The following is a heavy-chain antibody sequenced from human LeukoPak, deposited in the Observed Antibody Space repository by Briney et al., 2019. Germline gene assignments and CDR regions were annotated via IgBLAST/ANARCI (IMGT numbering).Heavy chain of an antibody. Sequence: SETLSLTCTVSGGSTSSYYWSWIRQPPGKGLEWIAYISDIGSINYNPSLKSRVTISLDTSKNQFSLKLSSVTAADTAVYYCAGHHPRNTVDFWGQGTLVTVSS. CDR3: AGHHPRNTVDF. J-gene: IGHJ4*02. D-gene: IGHD2/OR15-2a*01. CDR2: ISDIGSI. CDR1: GGSTSSYY. V-gene: IGHV4-59*08.